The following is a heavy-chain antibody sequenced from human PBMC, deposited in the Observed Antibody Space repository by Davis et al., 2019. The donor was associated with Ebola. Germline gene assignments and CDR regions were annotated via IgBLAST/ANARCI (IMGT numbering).Heavy chain of an antibody. CDR3: AKASERDWLRMLLDY. CDR2: ISGSGSGT. CDR1: GFTFSSYA. J-gene: IGHJ4*02. D-gene: IGHD5-12*01. V-gene: IGHV3-23*01. Sequence: GESLKISCAASGFTFSSYAMNWVRQAPGKGLEWVSTISGSGSGTYYADSVRGRFTIARDNSKNTLYLQMNSLRAEDTAVYYCAKASERDWLRMLLDYWGQGTLVTVSS.